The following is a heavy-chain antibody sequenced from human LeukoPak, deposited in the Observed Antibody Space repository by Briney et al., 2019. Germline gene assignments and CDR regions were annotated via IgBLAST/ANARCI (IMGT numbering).Heavy chain of an antibody. CDR1: GFTVSSNY. CDR3: ARDQYSYAHAAH. CDR2: IPSAGTT. Sequence: LGGSLRLPCAASGFTVSSNYMSWVRQAPGKGLEWVSVIPSAGTTYYADSVKGRFTISRDNSKNTLHLQMNSLRAEDTAVYYCARDQYSYAHAAHWGQGTLVTVSS. D-gene: IGHD5-18*01. V-gene: IGHV3-66*01. J-gene: IGHJ4*02.